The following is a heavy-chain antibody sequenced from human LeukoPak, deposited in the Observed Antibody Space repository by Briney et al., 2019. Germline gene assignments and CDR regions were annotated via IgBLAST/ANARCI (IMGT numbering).Heavy chain of an antibody. CDR1: GFTFSSYS. CDR2: ISSSSSYV. J-gene: IGHJ3*02. V-gene: IGHV3-21*01. CDR3: ASSNVDAFDI. Sequence: PGGSLRLSCAASGFTFSSYSMNWVRQAPGKGLEWVSSISSSSSYVYYADSVKGRFTISRDNAKNSLYLQMNSLRAEDTAVYYCASSNVDAFDIWGQGTMVTVSS.